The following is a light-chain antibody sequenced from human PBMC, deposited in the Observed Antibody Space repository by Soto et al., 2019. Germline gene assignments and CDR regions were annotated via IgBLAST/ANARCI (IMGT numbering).Light chain of an antibody. CDR3: QQYNSYSGRT. J-gene: IGKJ1*01. CDR2: DAS. Sequence: DIQMTQSPSSLSASVGDRVTITCQASQAINNYLHWYQQKPGKAPKLLIYDASNLEKGAPSRFSGSGSGTDFTFDISSLQPDDFATYYCQQYNSYSGRTFGQGTKVDIK. CDR1: QAINNY. V-gene: IGKV1-33*01.